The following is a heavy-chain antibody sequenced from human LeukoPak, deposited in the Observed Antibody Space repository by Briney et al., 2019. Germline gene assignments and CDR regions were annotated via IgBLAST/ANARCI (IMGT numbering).Heavy chain of an antibody. CDR3: ARLRRGFIVATIKGFDY. V-gene: IGHV4-34*01. D-gene: IGHD5-12*01. J-gene: IGHJ4*02. CDR2: INHSGST. CDR1: GGSFSGYY. Sequence: SETLSLTCAVYGGSFSGYYWSWIRQPPGKGLEWIGEINHSGSTSYNPSLKSRVTISVDTSKNQFSLKLSSVTAADTAVYYCARLRRGFIVATIKGFDYWGQGTLVTVSS.